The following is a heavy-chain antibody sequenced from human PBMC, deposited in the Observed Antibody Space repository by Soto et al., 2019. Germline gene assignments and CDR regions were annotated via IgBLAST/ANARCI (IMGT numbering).Heavy chain of an antibody. V-gene: IGHV3-48*01. Sequence: GGSLRLSCITSGFNFNIYSMNWVRQAPGKGLEWVSYMTSNSKTIHYADSIKGRFTISRENAKNSVFLQMSSLRAEDTAVYYCTRGVEYVFDVWGQGTMVTGSS. CDR2: MTSNSKTI. CDR3: TRGVEYVFDV. J-gene: IGHJ3*01. CDR1: GFNFNIYS. D-gene: IGHD3-3*01.